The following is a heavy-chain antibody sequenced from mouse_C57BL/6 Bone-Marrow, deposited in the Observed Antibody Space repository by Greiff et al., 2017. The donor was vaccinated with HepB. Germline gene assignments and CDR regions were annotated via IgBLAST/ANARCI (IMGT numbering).Heavy chain of an antibody. D-gene: IGHD1-1*01. Sequence: EVMLVESGGGLVKPGGSLKLSCAASGFTFSDYGMHWVRQAPEKGLEWVAYISSGSSTIYYADTVKGRFTISRDNAKNTLFLQMTSLRSEDTAMDYWARRPYYYGTWFAYWGQGTLVTVSA. V-gene: IGHV5-17*01. CDR1: GFTFSDYG. CDR3: ARRPYYYGTWFAY. CDR2: ISSGSSTI. J-gene: IGHJ3*01.